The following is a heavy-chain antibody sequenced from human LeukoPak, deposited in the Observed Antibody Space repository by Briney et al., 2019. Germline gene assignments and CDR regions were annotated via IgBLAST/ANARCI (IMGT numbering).Heavy chain of an antibody. CDR1: GFTFSNYW. D-gene: IGHD3-10*01. J-gene: IGHJ4*02. CDR2: INTDGSST. CDR3: TISAPGKRYFDN. Sequence: GGSLRLSCAASGFTFSNYWMYWVRQAPGKGLVCVSRINTDGSSTSYADSVTGRFTISRDDAKNTLYLQMNSLRTEDTAVYYCTISAPGKRYFDNWGQGTLATVSS. V-gene: IGHV3-74*03.